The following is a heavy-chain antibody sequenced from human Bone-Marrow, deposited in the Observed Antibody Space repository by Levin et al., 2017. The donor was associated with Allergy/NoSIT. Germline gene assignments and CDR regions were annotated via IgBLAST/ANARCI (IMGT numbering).Heavy chain of an antibody. CDR1: GFTFSSYW. Sequence: PGGSLRLSCAASGFTFSSYWMSWVRQAPGKGLEWVANIKQDGSEKYYVDSVKGRFTISRDNAKNSLYLQMNSLRAEDTAVYYCARVRWSGNDAFDIWGQGTMVTVSS. D-gene: IGHD3-10*02. J-gene: IGHJ3*02. V-gene: IGHV3-7*04. CDR2: IKQDGSEK. CDR3: ARVRWSGNDAFDI.